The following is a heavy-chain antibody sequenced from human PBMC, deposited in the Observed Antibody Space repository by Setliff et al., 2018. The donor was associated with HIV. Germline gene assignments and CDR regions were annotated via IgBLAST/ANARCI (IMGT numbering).Heavy chain of an antibody. J-gene: IGHJ4*02. Sequence: PSETLSLTCTVSGGSISSYYWGWIRQPPGKGLEWIGRVSSRGDTNYNPSLKSRVTMSVDTSKNQFSLKLTSVTASDTAVYYCARAAAGNTGPFDLWGQGSPVTVSS. CDR3: ARAAAGNTGPFDL. CDR2: VSSRGDT. V-gene: IGHV4-4*09. D-gene: IGHD4-17*01. CDR1: GGSISSYY.